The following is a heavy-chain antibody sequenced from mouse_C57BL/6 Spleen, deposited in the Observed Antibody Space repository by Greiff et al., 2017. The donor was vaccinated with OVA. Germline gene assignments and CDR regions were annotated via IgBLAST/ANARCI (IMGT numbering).Heavy chain of an antibody. CDR2: INPGSGGT. CDR3: ARGLQGAMDY. CDR1: GYAFTNYL. J-gene: IGHJ4*01. Sequence: VKLMESGAELVRPGTSVKVSCKASGYAFTNYLIEWVKQRPGQGLEWIGVINPGSGGTNYNEKFKGKATLTADKSSSTAYMQLSSLTSEDSAVYFCARGLQGAMDYWGQGTSVTVSS. V-gene: IGHV1-54*01. D-gene: IGHD3-1*01.